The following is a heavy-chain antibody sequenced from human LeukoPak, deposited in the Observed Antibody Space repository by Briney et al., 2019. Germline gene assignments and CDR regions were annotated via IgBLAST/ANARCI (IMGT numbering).Heavy chain of an antibody. V-gene: IGHV1-8*03. D-gene: IGHD6-19*01. CDR1: GYTFTSYD. CDR3: ARARSGWDFDY. J-gene: IGHJ4*02. Sequence: GASVKVSCKASGYTFTSYDINWVRQATGQGLEWMGWMNPNSGNTGYAQKFQGRVTITRNTSISTAYMELSSLRSEDTAAYYCARARSGWDFDYWGQGTLVTVSS. CDR2: MNPNSGNT.